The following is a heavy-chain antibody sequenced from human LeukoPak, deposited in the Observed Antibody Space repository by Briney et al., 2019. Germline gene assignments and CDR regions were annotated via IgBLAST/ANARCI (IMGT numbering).Heavy chain of an antibody. D-gene: IGHD3-22*01. CDR2: ISGSGGST. V-gene: IGHV3-23*01. J-gene: IGHJ4*02. CDR1: GFTFSSYG. CDR3: AREPPDYDRNSPRGIDY. Sequence: PGGTLRLSCAASGFTFSSYGMSWVRQAPGKGLEWVSAISGSGGSTYYADSVKGRFTISRDNSKNTLHLHMNNLRTEDTAVYYCAREPPDYDRNSPRGIDYWGQGTLVTVSS.